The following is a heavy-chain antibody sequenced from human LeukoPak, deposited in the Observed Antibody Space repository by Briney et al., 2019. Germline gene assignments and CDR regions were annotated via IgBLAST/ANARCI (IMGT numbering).Heavy chain of an antibody. D-gene: IGHD3-22*01. V-gene: IGHV1-8*01. CDR2: MNPNSGNT. CDR3: ARGGDSSDDSSDY. CDR1: GYTFTSYD. J-gene: IGHJ4*02. Sequence: GASVKVSCKASGYTFTSYDINWVQQATGQGLEWMEWMNPNSGNTGYAQKFQGRVTMTRNTSISTAYMELSSLRSEDTAVYYCARGGDSSDDSSDYWGQGTLVTVSS.